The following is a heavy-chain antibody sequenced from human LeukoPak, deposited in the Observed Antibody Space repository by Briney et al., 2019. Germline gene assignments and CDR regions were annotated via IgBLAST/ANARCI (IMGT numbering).Heavy chain of an antibody. Sequence: GESLKISCKASGYRFTTYWIGWVRQMPGKGLEWMGIIYPGDSDTRYSPSFQGHVTISADKSTTTAYLQWSSLKASDTAMYYCVILEMVTRADAFDYWGQGTLVTVSS. CDR2: IYPGDSDT. J-gene: IGHJ4*02. V-gene: IGHV5-51*01. CDR1: GYRFTTYW. D-gene: IGHD4-23*01. CDR3: VILEMVTRADAFDY.